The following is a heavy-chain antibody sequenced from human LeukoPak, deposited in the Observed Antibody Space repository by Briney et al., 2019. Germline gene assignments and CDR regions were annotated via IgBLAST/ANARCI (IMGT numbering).Heavy chain of an antibody. D-gene: IGHD5-18*01. Sequence: PGGSLRLSCAASGFTFSSYAMHWVRQAPGKGLEYVSAISSNGGSTYYANSVKGRFTISRDNSKNTLYLQMGSLRAEDMAVYYCARGLLHSYGYRYYFDYWGQGTLVTVSS. CDR2: ISSNGGST. J-gene: IGHJ4*02. CDR3: ARGLLHSYGYRYYFDY. CDR1: GFTFSSYA. V-gene: IGHV3-64*01.